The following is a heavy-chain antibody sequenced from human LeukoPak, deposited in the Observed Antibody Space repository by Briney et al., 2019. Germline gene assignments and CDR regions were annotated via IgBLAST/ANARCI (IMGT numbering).Heavy chain of an antibody. J-gene: IGHJ4*02. D-gene: IGHD2-2*01. CDR1: GFTFSNYG. CDR2: MSYDGSNK. Sequence: PGGSLRLSCAASGFTFSNYGMHWVRQAPGKGLEWVAVMSYDGSNKYYADSVKGRFTISRDNSKNTLYLQMNSLRAEDTAMYYCARGSTSDWPLDHWGQETLVTISS. V-gene: IGHV3-30*03. CDR3: ARGSTSDWPLDH.